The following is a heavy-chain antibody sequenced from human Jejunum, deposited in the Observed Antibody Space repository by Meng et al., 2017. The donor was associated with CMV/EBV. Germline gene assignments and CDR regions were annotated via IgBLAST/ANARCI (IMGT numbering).Heavy chain of an antibody. J-gene: IGHJ5*02. CDR3: ARDIDH. CDR1: GFTFSGYT. Sequence: VKWLSSGGWLVKPGWSLRLSWIGSGFTFSGYTMNWVRQAPGKGLEWVSSISSSSRYINNADSVKCRFTISRDNAKNSLYLQMNSLRVEDTAIYYCARDIDHWGQGTLVTVSS. CDR2: ISSSSRYI. V-gene: IGHV3-21*01.